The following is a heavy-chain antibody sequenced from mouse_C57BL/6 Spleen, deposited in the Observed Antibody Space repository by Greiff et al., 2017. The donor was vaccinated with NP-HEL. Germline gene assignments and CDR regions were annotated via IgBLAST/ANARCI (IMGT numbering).Heavy chain of an antibody. CDR1: GYAFSSSW. CDR2: IYPGDGDT. Sequence: VQLQQSGPELVKPGASVKISCKASGYAFSSSWMNWVKQRPGKGLEWIGRIYPGDGDTNYNGKFKGKATLTADKSSSTAYMQLSSLTSEDSAVYFCARSLFTRDVWGTGTTVTVSS. CDR3: ARSLFTRDV. J-gene: IGHJ1*03. V-gene: IGHV1-82*01.